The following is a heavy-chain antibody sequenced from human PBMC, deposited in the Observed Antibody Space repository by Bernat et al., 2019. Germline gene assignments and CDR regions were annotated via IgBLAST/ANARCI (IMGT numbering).Heavy chain of an antibody. CDR2: IYWDDDK. J-gene: IGHJ5*02. Sequence: QITLKESGPTLVKPTQTLTLTCTFSGFSLSTSGVGVGWIRQPPGKALEWLALIYWDDDKRYSPSLKSRLTITKDTSKNQVVLTMTNMNPVDTAKYYCAHRPVYCTSTNCRDGGWFDPWGQGTLVTVSS. D-gene: IGHD2-2*01. V-gene: IGHV2-5*02. CDR3: AHRPVYCTSTNCRDGGWFDP. CDR1: GFSLSTSGVG.